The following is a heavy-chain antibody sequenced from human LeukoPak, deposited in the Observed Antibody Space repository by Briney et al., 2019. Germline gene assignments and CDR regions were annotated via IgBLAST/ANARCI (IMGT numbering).Heavy chain of an antibody. CDR3: ARALWFGESPYFDY. V-gene: IGHV4-38-2*02. CDR1: GYSISSGYY. Sequence: SETLSLTCTVSGYSISSGYYWGWIRQPPGKGLEWIGSIYHSGSTYYNPSLKSRVTISVDTSKNQFSLKLSSVTAADTAVYYCARALWFGESPYFDYWGQGTLVTVSS. CDR2: IYHSGST. J-gene: IGHJ4*02. D-gene: IGHD3-10*01.